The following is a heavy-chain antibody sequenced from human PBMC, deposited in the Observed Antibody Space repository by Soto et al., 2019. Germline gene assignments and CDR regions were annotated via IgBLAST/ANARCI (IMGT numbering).Heavy chain of an antibody. CDR1: GGSISSYY. Sequence: QVRLQESGPGLVKPSETLSLTCTVSGGSISSYYWSWIRQPPGKGLEWIGYMYNTGSTIYNTSLKSPVTISVDTSKNQFSLKLNSVTAADTAVYYCARDLWGYCGADCYPLDVWGQGTTVSVSS. D-gene: IGHD2-21*02. V-gene: IGHV4-59*01. CDR3: ARDLWGYCGADCYPLDV. CDR2: MYNTGST. J-gene: IGHJ6*02.